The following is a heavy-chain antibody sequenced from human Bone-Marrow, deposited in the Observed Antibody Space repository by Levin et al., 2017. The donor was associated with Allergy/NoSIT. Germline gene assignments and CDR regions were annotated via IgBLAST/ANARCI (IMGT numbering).Heavy chain of an antibody. D-gene: IGHD3-22*01. V-gene: IGHV3-48*01. J-gene: IGHJ4*02. CDR2: ISPNSDAI. CDR1: GLTVSSYG. CDR3: ARDANFDASGYRAFLR. Sequence: GGSLRLSCIASGLTVSSYGMNWVRQAPGKGLEWLSFISPNSDAIYYADSVKGRFTISRDNAKNSLYLQMNSLRGEDTAVYYCARDANFDASGYRAFLRWGQGTLVTVS.